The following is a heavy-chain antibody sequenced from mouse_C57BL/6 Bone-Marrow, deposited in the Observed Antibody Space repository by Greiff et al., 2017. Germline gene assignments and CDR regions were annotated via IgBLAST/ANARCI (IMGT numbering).Heavy chain of an antibody. Sequence: VKLQESGAELMKPGASVKLSCKATGFTFTGYWIEWVKQRPGHGLEWIGEILPGSGSTYYNEKVKGKATFTADTASNTAYMQLSSLTTEDSAIYYCARWGYAMDYWGQGTSVTGSS. CDR2: ILPGSGST. V-gene: IGHV1-9*01. CDR1: GFTFTGYW. CDR3: ARWGYAMDY. J-gene: IGHJ4*01.